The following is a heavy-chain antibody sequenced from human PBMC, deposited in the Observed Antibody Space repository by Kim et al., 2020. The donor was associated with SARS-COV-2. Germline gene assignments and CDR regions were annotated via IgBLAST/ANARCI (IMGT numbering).Heavy chain of an antibody. CDR2: GGAT. Sequence: GGATFYADPVKGRFNIYRDSSKNTLYRQMNSLRVEDTAVYYCARHDCFDPWGQGTLVTVSS. V-gene: IGHV3-66*04. CDR3: ARHDCFDP. J-gene: IGHJ5*02.